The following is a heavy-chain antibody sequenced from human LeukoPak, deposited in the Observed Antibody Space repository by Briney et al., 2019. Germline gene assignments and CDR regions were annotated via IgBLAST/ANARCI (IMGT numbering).Heavy chain of an antibody. CDR1: GYSISSGYY. CDR3: ARVSGSYEPFDS. V-gene: IGHV4-38-2*01. J-gene: IGHJ4*02. CDR2: IYYSGST. D-gene: IGHD1-26*01. Sequence: SETLSLTCVVSGYSISSGYYWGWIRQPPGKGLEWIGNIYYSGSTYYNPSLQSRVTMSVDTPKNQFSLKLSSVTAADTAVYYCARVSGSYEPFDSWGQGTLVIVSS.